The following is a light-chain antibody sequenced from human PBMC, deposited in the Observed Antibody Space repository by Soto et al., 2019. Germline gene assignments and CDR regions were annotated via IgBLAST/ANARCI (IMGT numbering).Light chain of an antibody. V-gene: IGLV2-14*01. CDR1: SSDVGGYDY. Sequence: QSALTQPASVSGSPGQSIIISCTGTSSDVGGYDYVSWYQQHPGTAPRLIIYEVNNRPSGVSNRFSGSKSGDTASLTISGLQAEDEADYYCTSYASSSTQVFGTGTKLTVL. CDR3: TSYASSSTQV. J-gene: IGLJ1*01. CDR2: EVN.